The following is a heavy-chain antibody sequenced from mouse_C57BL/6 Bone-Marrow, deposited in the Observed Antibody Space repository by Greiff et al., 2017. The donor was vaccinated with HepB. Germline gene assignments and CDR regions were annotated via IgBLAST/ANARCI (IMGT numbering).Heavy chain of an antibody. J-gene: IGHJ3*01. CDR2: ISNGGGST. Sequence: EVMLVESGGGLVQPGGSLKLSCAASGFTFSDYYMYWVRQTPEKRLEWVAYISNGGGSTYYPDTVKGRFTISRDNAKNTLYLQMSRLKSEDTAMYYCARHQDYDAYWGQGTLVTVSA. CDR3: ARHQDYDAY. D-gene: IGHD2-4*01. V-gene: IGHV5-12*01. CDR1: GFTFSDYY.